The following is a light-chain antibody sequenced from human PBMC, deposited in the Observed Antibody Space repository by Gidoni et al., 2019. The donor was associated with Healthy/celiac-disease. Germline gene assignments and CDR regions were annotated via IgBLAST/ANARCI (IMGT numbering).Light chain of an antibody. CDR2: AAS. Sequence: DIHMTQSPSSLSASVGDSVTITCLASQSISSYLNWYQHKPGKAPKLLIYAASSLQSGVPSRFSGSGSATDFTLTISSLQPEDFATYYCQQSYSTLTFGGXTKVEIK. V-gene: IGKV1-39*01. CDR1: QSISSY. J-gene: IGKJ4*01. CDR3: QQSYSTLT.